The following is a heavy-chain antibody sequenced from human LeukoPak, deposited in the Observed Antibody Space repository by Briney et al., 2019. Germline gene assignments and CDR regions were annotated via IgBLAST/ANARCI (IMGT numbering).Heavy chain of an antibody. D-gene: IGHD6-19*01. J-gene: IGHJ4*02. CDR1: GFTFSSYA. Sequence: GGSLRLSYAASGFTFSSYAMSWVRQAPGKGLEWVSAISGSGGSTYYADSVKGRFTISRDNSKNTLYLQMNSLRAEDTAVYYCAKVSSGWYRVDYWGQGTLVTVPS. CDR2: ISGSGGST. CDR3: AKVSSGWYRVDY. V-gene: IGHV3-23*01.